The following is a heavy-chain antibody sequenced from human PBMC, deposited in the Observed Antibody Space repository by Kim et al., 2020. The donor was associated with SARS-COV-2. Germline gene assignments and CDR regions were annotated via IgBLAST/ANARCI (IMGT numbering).Heavy chain of an antibody. Sequence: ASVKVSCKASEYTFSNYDINWVRQATGQGLEWMGWMNPNSGHTGYAQRFQDRVTMTRNTSITTAYMELSSLRSEDTAVYYCARARGGYCSGGRCYFFHYGMDDWGQGTTVTVSS. CDR2: MNPNSGHT. D-gene: IGHD2-15*01. CDR1: EYTFSNYD. V-gene: IGHV1-8*01. CDR3: ARARGGYCSGGRCYFFHYGMDD. J-gene: IGHJ6*02.